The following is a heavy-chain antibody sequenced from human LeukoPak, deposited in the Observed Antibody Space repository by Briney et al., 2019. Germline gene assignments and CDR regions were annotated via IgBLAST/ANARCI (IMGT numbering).Heavy chain of an antibody. V-gene: IGHV4-59*01. CDR2: IYYSESA. D-gene: IGHD3-9*01. CDR1: GGSISSYY. CDR3: ARKRSFDL. Sequence: SETLSLTCTQSGGSISSYYWSWIRQPPGKRLEWIGCIYYSESATYNPSLKSRVTISLDTSKNQFFLKLSSVTAADTAVYYCARKRSFDLWGQGTLVTVSS. J-gene: IGHJ4*02.